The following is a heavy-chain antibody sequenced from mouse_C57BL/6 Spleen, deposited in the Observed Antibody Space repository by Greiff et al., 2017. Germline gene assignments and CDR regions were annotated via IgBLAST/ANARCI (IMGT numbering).Heavy chain of an antibody. CDR3: ARGSSSAWFAY. CDR1: GFTFSDYG. J-gene: IGHJ3*01. Sequence: EVKLVESGGGLVKPGGSLKLSCAASGFTFSDYGMHWVRQAPEKGLEWVAYISSGSSTIYYADTVKGRFTISRDNAKNTLFLHMARLRSEDTAMYYCARGSSSAWFAYWGQGTLVTVSA. V-gene: IGHV5-17*01. CDR2: ISSGSSTI. D-gene: IGHD1-1*01.